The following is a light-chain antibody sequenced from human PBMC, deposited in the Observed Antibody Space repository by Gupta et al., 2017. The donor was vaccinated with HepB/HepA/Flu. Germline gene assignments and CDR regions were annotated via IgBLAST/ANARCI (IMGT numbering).Light chain of an antibody. CDR2: DVS. CDR1: SSDVGRYNY. CDR3: SSYTSSSTVV. Sequence: QAALTQPAAVSGSPGQSITISCTGTSSDVGRYNYVSWYQQPPGKAPKLMIYDVSNRPSGVSNRFSGSKSGNTASLIISGLQAEDEAYYYCSSYTSSSTVVFGGGTKLTVL. J-gene: IGLJ2*01. V-gene: IGLV2-14*03.